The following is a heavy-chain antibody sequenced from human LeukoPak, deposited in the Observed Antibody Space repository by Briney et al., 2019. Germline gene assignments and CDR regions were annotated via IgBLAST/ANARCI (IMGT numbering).Heavy chain of an antibody. J-gene: IGHJ4*02. V-gene: IGHV3-74*01. Sequence: GGSLRLSCAASGFSFSSYWMHWVRQAPGKGLEWVSRINSDGSSTTYADSVKGRSSISRDNAKNTLYLHMSSLRAEETGVYYCARAVRAHPPADFWGQGTLVTVSS. CDR2: INSDGSST. CDR3: ARAVRAHPPADF. CDR1: GFSFSSYW. D-gene: IGHD3-3*01.